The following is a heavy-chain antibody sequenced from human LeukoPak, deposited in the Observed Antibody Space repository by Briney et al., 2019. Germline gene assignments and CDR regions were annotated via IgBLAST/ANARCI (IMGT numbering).Heavy chain of an antibody. V-gene: IGHV4-38-2*02. D-gene: IGHD6-13*01. CDR2: IYHSGST. Sequence: SETLSLTCTVSGYSISSGYYWGWIRQPPGKGLEWIGSIYHSGSTYYNPSLKSRVTISVDTSKNQFSLKLSSVTAADTAVYYCARVLIAAAGGWVDIWGQGTMVTVSS. J-gene: IGHJ3*02. CDR3: ARVLIAAAGGWVDI. CDR1: GYSISSGYY.